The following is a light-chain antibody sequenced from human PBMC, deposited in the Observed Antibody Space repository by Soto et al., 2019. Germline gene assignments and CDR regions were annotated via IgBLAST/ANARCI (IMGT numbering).Light chain of an antibody. CDR3: AAWDDSLKRWV. CDR1: SSNIGSET. V-gene: IGLV1-44*01. CDR2: ANN. J-gene: IGLJ3*02. Sequence: QSVLTQPPSASGTPGQRVTISCSGSSSNIGSETVNWYQQVPGTAPKLLIYANNQRPSGVPDRFSVSKSGTSASLAIGGLQSEYESDYYCAAWDDSLKRWVFGGGTKLTVL.